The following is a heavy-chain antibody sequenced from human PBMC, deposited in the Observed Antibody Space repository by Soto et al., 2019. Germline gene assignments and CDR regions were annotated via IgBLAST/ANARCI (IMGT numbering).Heavy chain of an antibody. D-gene: IGHD2-2*02. CDR3: ARDRRWVVPAAIRGGMDV. V-gene: IGHV3-33*01. Sequence: QVQLVESGGGVVQPGRSLRLSCAASGFTFSSYGMHWVRQAPGKGLEWVAVIWYDGSNKYYADSVKGRFTISRDNSKNTLYLKMNSLRAEDTAVYYCARDRRWVVPAAIRGGMDVWGQGTTVTVSS. CDR1: GFTFSSYG. J-gene: IGHJ6*02. CDR2: IWYDGSNK.